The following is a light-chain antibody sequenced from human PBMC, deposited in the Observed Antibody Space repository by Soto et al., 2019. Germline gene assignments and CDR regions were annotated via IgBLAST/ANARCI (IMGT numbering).Light chain of an antibody. CDR1: SSDVGGYNY. V-gene: IGLV2-8*01. CDR2: EVN. J-gene: IGLJ2*01. Sequence: QSDLTQPPSASGSPGQSVAISCTGTSSDVGGYNYVSWYQQHPGKAPKLMIYEVNKRPSGVPDRFSGSKSGNTASLTVSGLQAEDEADYYCSSYVGSNNLGVFGGGTKLTVL. CDR3: SSYVGSNNLGV.